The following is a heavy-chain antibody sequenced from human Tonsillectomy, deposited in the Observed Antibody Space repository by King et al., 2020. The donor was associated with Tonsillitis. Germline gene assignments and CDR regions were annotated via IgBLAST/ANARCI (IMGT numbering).Heavy chain of an antibody. CDR2: IIPVFATS. CDR1: GGTFSSYA. D-gene: IGHD2-2*01. CDR3: ARESPSPLFPDIVVVPAAYYGMDV. Sequence: QLVQSGAEVKKPGSSVKVSCKASGGTFSSYAISWVRQAPGQGLEWMGGIIPVFATSNYAQKFQGRVTITADESTSTAYMELSSLRSEDTAVYYCARESPSPLFPDIVVVPAAYYGMDVWGQGPTVTVSS. J-gene: IGHJ6*02. V-gene: IGHV1-69*01.